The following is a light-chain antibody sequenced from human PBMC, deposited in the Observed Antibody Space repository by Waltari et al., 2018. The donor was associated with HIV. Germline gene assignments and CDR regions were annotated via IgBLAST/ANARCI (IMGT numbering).Light chain of an antibody. V-gene: IGLV6-57*01. CDR3: QSSDRTNQV. J-gene: IGLJ3*02. CDR1: SGSITSNY. CDR2: EDD. Sequence: NFMLTQPHSVSESPGKTVTISCTRTSGSITSNYVQWFHRRPGGSPTTVIYEDDQRPSGVPGRFSGSIDSSSNSASLTISGLKPEDEADYYCQSSDRTNQVFGGGTKLTVL.